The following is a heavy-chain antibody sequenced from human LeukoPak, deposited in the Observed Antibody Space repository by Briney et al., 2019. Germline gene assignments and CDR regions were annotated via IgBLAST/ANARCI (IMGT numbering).Heavy chain of an antibody. J-gene: IGHJ6*02. V-gene: IGHV1-2*04. Sequence: ASVKVSCKASGYTFTSYDINWVRQATGQGLEWMGWINPNSGGTNYAQKFQGWVTMTRDTSISTAYMELSRLRSDDTAVYYCARGMGYGSGTLGRYYYYGMDVWGQGTTVTVSS. CDR3: ARGMGYGSGTLGRYYYYGMDV. CDR2: INPNSGGT. D-gene: IGHD3-10*01. CDR1: GYTFTSYD.